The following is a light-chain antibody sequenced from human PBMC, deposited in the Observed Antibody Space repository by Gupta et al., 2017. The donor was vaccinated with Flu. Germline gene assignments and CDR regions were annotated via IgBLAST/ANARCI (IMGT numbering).Light chain of an antibody. CDR1: QSIDIW. CDR2: KAS. V-gene: IGKV1-5*03. Sequence: GDRVTITCRASQSIDIWLAWFQKKPGKAPKPLIYKASSLETGVPSRFSGSGSGTEFSLTITSLQPDDFATYYCQHYYSSPWTVGPGTKVEI. J-gene: IGKJ1*01. CDR3: QHYYSSPWT.